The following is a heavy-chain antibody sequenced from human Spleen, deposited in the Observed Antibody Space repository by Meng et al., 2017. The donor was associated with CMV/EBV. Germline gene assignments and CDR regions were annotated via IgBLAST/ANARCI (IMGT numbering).Heavy chain of an antibody. V-gene: IGHV3-23*02. J-gene: IGHJ5*02. CDR2: ISGDGAYT. D-gene: IGHD2-15*01. CDR3: AKNKGDCSGDSCFEAYFDP. Sequence: GGSLRLSCAASGFTFNNHAMSWVRQAPGKGLEWVSSISGDGAYTYYRDSVKGRFTISRDYSKSTLYLQMNSLRAEDVALYHCAKNKGDCSGDSCFEAYFDPWGQGTLVTVSS. CDR1: GFTFNNHA.